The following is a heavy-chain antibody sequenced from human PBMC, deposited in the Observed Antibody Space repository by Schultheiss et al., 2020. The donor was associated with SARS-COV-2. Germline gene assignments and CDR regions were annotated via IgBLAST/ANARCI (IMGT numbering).Heavy chain of an antibody. J-gene: IGHJ3*02. CDR1: GFTFSSYG. D-gene: IGHD4-23*01. CDR3: ATHATVVTHFDAFDI. Sequence: GGSLRLSCVASGFTFSSYGMHWVRQAPGKGLEWVSSISSSSSYIYYADSVKGRFTISRDNAKNSLYLQMNSLRAEDTAVYYCATHATVVTHFDAFDIWGQGTMVTVSS. CDR2: ISSSSSYI. V-gene: IGHV3-21*01.